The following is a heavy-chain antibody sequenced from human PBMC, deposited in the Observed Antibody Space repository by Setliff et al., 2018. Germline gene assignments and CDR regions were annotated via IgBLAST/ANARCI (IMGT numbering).Heavy chain of an antibody. CDR3: AREGRGVYYHYYYMDV. D-gene: IGHD3-10*01. CDR1: GFNFRAYS. CDR2: IAQDSSPL. V-gene: IGHV3-48*01. J-gene: IGHJ6*03. Sequence: GSLRLSCETSGFNFRAYSLSGVRQAPGKGLEWVSGIAQDSSPLYADSVKGRFTISRDNAKNALYLQMNSLRAEATAVYYCAREGRGVYYHYYYMDVWGKGTTVTVSS.